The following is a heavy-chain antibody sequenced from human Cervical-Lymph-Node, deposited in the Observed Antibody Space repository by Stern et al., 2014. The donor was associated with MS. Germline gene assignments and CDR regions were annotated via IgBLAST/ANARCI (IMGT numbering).Heavy chain of an antibody. D-gene: IGHD3-22*01. CDR3: AHRHGKEYDRRYFDY. CDR2: IYWNDDK. V-gene: IGHV2-5*01. CDR1: GFSLSTSGVG. Sequence: QVTLRESGPTLVKPKQTLTLTCTFSGFSLSTSGVGVGWILQPPGKALAWLALIYWNDDKRYSPSLNNRLTITKDTSKNQVVLTMTNMDPVDTATYYCAHRHGKEYDRRYFDYWGQGALVTVSS. J-gene: IGHJ4*02.